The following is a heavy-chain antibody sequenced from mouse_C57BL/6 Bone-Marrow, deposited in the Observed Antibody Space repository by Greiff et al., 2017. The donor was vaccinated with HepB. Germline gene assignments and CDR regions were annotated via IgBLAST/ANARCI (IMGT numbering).Heavy chain of an antibody. J-gene: IGHJ2*01. Sequence: QVHVKQSGAELARPGASVKLSCKASGYTFTSYGISWVKQRTGQGLEWIGEIYPRSGNTYYNEKFKGKATLTADKSSSTAYMELRSLTSEDSAVYFCARGGYYYGSSYESYFDYWGQGTTLTVSS. CDR2: IYPRSGNT. V-gene: IGHV1-81*01. CDR1: GYTFTSYG. D-gene: IGHD1-1*01. CDR3: ARGGYYYGSSYESYFDY.